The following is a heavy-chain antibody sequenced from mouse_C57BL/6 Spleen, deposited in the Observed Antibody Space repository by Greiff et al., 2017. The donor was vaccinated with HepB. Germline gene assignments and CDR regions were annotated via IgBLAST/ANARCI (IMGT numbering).Heavy chain of an antibody. CDR1: GFNIKNTY. CDR2: IDPANGNT. V-gene: IGHV14-3*01. D-gene: IGHD2-5*01. Sequence: EVKLQQSVAELVRPGASVKLSCTASGFNIKNTYMHWVKQRPEQGLEWIGRIDPANGNTKYAPKFQGKATITADTSSNTAYLQLSSLTSEDTAIYYCASLYYSNYYAMDYWGQGTSVTVSS. CDR3: ASLYYSNYYAMDY. J-gene: IGHJ4*01.